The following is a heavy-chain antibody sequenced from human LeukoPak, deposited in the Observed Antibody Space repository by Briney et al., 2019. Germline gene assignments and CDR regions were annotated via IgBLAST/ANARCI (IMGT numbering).Heavy chain of an antibody. V-gene: IGHV3-21*01. Sequence: GGSLRLSCAASGFTFSSYSMNWVRQAPGKGLEWVSSISSRSSYTYYADSVKGRFTISRDNAKNSLYLQMNSLRAEDTAVYYCARDPGYCSGGSCQYYYYYYMDVWGKGTTVTVSS. CDR3: ARDPGYCSGGSCQYYYYYYMDV. J-gene: IGHJ6*03. D-gene: IGHD2-15*01. CDR2: ISSRSSYT. CDR1: GFTFSSYS.